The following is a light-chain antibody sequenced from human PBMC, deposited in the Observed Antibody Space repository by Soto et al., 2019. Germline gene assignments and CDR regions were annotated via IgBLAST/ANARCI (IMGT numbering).Light chain of an antibody. V-gene: IGKV4-1*01. Sequence: DIVMTQSPDSLAVSLGERATINCKSSQSVFYSSNNEHYLAWYQQKPGQPPKLLIYWASSRESGVPDRFSGSGSGTDFTLTISSLQAEDVAVYYCQQYYITPFTFGPGTKVDIK. CDR2: WAS. J-gene: IGKJ3*01. CDR3: QQYYITPFT. CDR1: QSVFYSSNNEHY.